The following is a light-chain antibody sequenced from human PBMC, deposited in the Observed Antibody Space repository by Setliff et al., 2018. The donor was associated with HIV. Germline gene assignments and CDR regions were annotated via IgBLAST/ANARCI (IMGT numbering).Light chain of an antibody. J-gene: IGLJ1*01. Sequence: QSALTQPASVSGSPGQSITISCTGTSSDVSTYNFVSWYQQHPGKAPKLMIYDVSYRPSGVSNRFSGSKSGNTASLTISGLQAEDEADYYCSSYTSSTPLYVFGNGTKVT. CDR2: DVS. V-gene: IGLV2-14*03. CDR3: SSYTSSTPLYV. CDR1: SSDVSTYNF.